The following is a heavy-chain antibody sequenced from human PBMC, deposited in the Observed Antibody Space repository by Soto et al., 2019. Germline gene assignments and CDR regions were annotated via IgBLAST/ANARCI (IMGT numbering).Heavy chain of an antibody. CDR1: GYTFTSYG. CDR3: ARDQLWPAPGGDYYYGMDV. D-gene: IGHD5-18*01. CDR2: ISAYNGNT. V-gene: IGHV1-18*01. Sequence: ASVKVSCKASGYTFTSYGISWVRQAPGQGLEWMGWISAYNGNTDYAQKLQGRVTMTTDTSTSTAYMELRSLRSDDTAVYYCARDQLWPAPGGDYYYGMDVWGQGTTVTVSS. J-gene: IGHJ6*02.